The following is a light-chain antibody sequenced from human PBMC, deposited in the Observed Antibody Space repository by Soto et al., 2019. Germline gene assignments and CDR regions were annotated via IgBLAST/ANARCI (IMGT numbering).Light chain of an antibody. CDR3: QHYDSSPPT. J-gene: IGKJ1*01. CDR2: GAS. CDR1: QSVNSNY. Sequence: EIVLTQSPGTLSLSPGERATLSCRASQSVNSNYLAWYQQKPGQAPRLLIYGASSRATGIPDRFSCSGSGTDFTLTISRLEPEDFAVFFCQHYDSSPPTFGQGTKVEIK. V-gene: IGKV3-20*01.